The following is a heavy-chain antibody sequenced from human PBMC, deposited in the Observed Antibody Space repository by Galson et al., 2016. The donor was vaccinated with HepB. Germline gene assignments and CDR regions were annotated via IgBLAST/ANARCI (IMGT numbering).Heavy chain of an antibody. Sequence: CAISGDSVSNNIDGWNWIRQSPSRGLEWLGRTYYRSEWRYDYAPSVQSRISINPDTSKNQFSLHLTSVTPEDTAVDYFVKSVWLWRGFVSWGQGTLVTGSS. CDR3: VKSVWLWRGFVS. CDR2: TYYRSEWRY. D-gene: IGHD6-19*01. J-gene: IGHJ4*02. V-gene: IGHV6-1*01. CDR1: GDSVSNNIDG.